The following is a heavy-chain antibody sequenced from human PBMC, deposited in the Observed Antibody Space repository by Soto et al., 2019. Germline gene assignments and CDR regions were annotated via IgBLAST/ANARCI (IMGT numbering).Heavy chain of an antibody. CDR3: ARSPVREWLLYLDY. Sequence: PSETLSLTCTVSGGSISSYYWSWIRQPPGKGLEWIGYIYYSGSTNYNPSLKSRVTISVDTSKNQFSLKLSSVTAADTAVYYCARSPVREWLLYLDYWGQGTLVTVSS. CDR2: IYYSGST. V-gene: IGHV4-59*01. CDR1: GGSISSYY. J-gene: IGHJ4*02. D-gene: IGHD3-3*01.